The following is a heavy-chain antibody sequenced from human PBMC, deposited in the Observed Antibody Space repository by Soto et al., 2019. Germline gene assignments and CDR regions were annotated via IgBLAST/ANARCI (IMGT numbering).Heavy chain of an antibody. Sequence: SETLSLTCTVSGGSISSSSYYWGWIRQPPGKGLEWIGSIYYSGSTYYNPSLKSRVTISVDTSKNQFSLKLSSVTAADTAVYYCARRIVATIYYFDYWGQGTLVTVSS. J-gene: IGHJ4*02. CDR1: GGSISSSSYY. CDR3: ARRIVATIYYFDY. CDR2: IYYSGST. V-gene: IGHV4-39*07. D-gene: IGHD5-12*01.